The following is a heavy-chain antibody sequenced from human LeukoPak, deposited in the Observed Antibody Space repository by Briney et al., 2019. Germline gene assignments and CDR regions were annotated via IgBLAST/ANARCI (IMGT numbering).Heavy chain of an antibody. Sequence: GGSLRLSCAASGFTFDDYAMHWVRQAPGKGLEWVSGISWNSGSIGYADSVKGRFTISRDNAKNSLYLQMNSLRAEDMALYYCAKGGIAAAGNTYYFDYWGQGTLVTVSS. CDR2: ISWNSGSI. V-gene: IGHV3-9*03. J-gene: IGHJ4*02. CDR3: AKGGIAAAGNTYYFDY. CDR1: GFTFDDYA. D-gene: IGHD6-13*01.